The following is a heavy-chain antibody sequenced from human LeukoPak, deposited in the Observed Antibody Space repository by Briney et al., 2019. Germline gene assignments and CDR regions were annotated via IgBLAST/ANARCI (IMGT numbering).Heavy chain of an antibody. CDR1: GGSISSSSYY. Sequence: SETLSLTCTVSGGSISSSSYYWGWIRQPPGQGLEWIGSIYYSVSTYYNPSLKSRVTISVDTSKNQFSLKLSSVTAADTAVCYCATFYCSGGRCCFDYWGQGTLVTVSS. V-gene: IGHV4-39*01. CDR2: IYYSVST. D-gene: IGHD2-15*01. CDR3: ATFYCSGGRCCFDY. J-gene: IGHJ4*02.